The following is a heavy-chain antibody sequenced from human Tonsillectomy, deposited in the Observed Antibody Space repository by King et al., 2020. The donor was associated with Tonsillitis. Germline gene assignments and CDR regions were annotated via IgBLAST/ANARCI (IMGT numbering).Heavy chain of an antibody. D-gene: IGHD4-17*01. V-gene: IGHV4-34*01. J-gene: IGHJ2*01. CDR3: ARGYGLLYWYFDL. CDR1: GWSFSGYY. CDR2: INHSGST. Sequence: HVQLQQWGAGLLKPSETMSLTCAVYGWSFSGYYWSWIRQPPGKGLEWMWEINHSGSTNYTPSLKSRVTISLDTSKNQFSLKLSSVTAADTAVYYCARGYGLLYWYFDLWGRGTLVTVSS.